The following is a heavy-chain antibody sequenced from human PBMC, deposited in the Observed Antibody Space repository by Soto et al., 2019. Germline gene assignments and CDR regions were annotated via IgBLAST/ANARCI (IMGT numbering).Heavy chain of an antibody. CDR2: IRSKAYGGTT. CDR1: GFTFGDYA. Sequence: GSLRLSCTASGFTFGDYAMSWVRQAPGKGLEWVGFIRSKAYGGTTEYAASVKGRFTISRDDSKSIAYLQMNSLKTEDTAVYYCTRDSEGTIFGVVTYYGMDVWGQGTTVTVSS. V-gene: IGHV3-49*04. CDR3: TRDSEGTIFGVVTYYGMDV. J-gene: IGHJ6*02. D-gene: IGHD3-3*01.